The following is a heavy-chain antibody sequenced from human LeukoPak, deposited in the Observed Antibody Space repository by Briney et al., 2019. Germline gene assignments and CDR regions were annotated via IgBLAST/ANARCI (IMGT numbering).Heavy chain of an antibody. D-gene: IGHD5-12*01. Sequence: GAAATLSYTTPENAVKGKGIDLGGRPTGQGHEWMGWIGPYNGKTNYAQKLQGRVTMTTDTSTSTAYMELRSLRSDDTAVYYCARDFPDAYSGYDPLDYWGQGTLVAVSS. CDR3: ARDFPDAYSGYDPLDY. J-gene: IGHJ4*02. V-gene: IGHV1-18*01. CDR1: ENAVKGKG. CDR2: IGPYNGKT.